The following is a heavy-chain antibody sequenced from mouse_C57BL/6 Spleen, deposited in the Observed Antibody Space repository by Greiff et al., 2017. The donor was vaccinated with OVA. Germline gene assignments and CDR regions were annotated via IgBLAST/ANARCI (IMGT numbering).Heavy chain of an antibody. V-gene: IGHV1-50*01. CDR2: IDPSDSYT. CDR3: ARSLCYSMDY. CDR1: GYTFTSYW. J-gene: IGHJ4*01. Sequence: QVQLQQPGAELVKPGASVKLSCKASGYTFTSYWMQWVKQRPGQGLEWIGEIDPSDSYTNYNQKFKGKATLTVDTSSSTAYMQLSSLTSEDAAVYYCARSLCYSMDYWGQGTSVTVSS.